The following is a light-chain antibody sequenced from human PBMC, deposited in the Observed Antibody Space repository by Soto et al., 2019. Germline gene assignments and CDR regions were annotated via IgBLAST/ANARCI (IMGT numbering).Light chain of an antibody. V-gene: IGKV3-20*01. CDR3: QQDYNLLT. CDR2: AAS. J-gene: IGKJ4*01. Sequence: EIVLTQSPGTLSLSPGERATLSCRASQSVSSSYLAWYQQKPGQAPRLLIFAASSRASGIPDRFSGSGSGTDFTLTISSLQPEDFAVYYCQQDYNLLTFGGGTKVDIK. CDR1: QSVSSSY.